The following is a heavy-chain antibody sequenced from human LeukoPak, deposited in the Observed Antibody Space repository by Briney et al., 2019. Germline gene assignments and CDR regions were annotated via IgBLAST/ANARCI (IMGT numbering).Heavy chain of an antibody. D-gene: IGHD6-6*01. CDR2: ITATGDTA. V-gene: IGHV3-23*01. J-gene: IGHJ4*02. CDR1: GFTFTKCA. Sequence: GGSLRLSCVASGFTFTKCAMSWVRQAPGKGLEWVAIITATGDTAYYADSVKGRFTVSRDNSRNTVYMQMNSLRAEDTAVYYCATLYSSSSGMRHFDYWGQGTLVTVSS. CDR3: ATLYSSSSGMRHFDY.